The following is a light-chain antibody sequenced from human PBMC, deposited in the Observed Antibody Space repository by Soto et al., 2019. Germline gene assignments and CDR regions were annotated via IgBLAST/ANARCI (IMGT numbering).Light chain of an antibody. CDR2: DAS. CDR3: QQYNTWPLT. Sequence: EVVMTQSPATLSLSPGERATLSCRASQSVSSLLAWYQQKPGQAPRLLIYDASTRATGITDRFSASGSGTEFALTISRLQYGDFAVYYCQQYNTWPLTFGGGTKVEIK. J-gene: IGKJ4*01. CDR1: QSVSSL. V-gene: IGKV3-15*01.